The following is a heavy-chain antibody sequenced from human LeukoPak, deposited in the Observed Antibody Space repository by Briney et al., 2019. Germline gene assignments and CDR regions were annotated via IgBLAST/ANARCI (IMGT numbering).Heavy chain of an antibody. D-gene: IGHD6-6*01. J-gene: IGHJ3*01. V-gene: IGHV3-7*03. CDR1: GFTFSGFW. Sequence: GGSLTLSCAVSGFTFSGFWMSWSRQALGKGLEWVASINTDGSEGYYADVVKGRFTTSRDNAKNSLYLQINSLRAEDTAVYYCARSSYSSSSSVWGQGTMVTVSS. CDR2: INTDGSEG. CDR3: ARSSYSSSSSV.